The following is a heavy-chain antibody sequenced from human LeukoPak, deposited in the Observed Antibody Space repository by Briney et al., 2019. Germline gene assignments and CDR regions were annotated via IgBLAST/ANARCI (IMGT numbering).Heavy chain of an antibody. Sequence: PGGSLRLSCAASGFTFSSYAMSWVRQAPGKGLEWVSAISGSGGSTYYADSVKGRFTISRDNSKNTLYLQMNSLRAEDTAVYYCARVAYNWNYYGYYYYMDVWGKGTTVTVSS. V-gene: IGHV3-23*01. CDR3: ARVAYNWNYYGYYYYMDV. CDR1: GFTFSSYA. CDR2: ISGSGGST. J-gene: IGHJ6*03. D-gene: IGHD1-7*01.